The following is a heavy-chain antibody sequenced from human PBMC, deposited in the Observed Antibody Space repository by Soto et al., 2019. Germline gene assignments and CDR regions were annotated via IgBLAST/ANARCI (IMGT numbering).Heavy chain of an antibody. CDR1: GGTFSSYT. D-gene: IGHD3-22*01. V-gene: IGHV1-69*08. CDR3: AREYYYDSSGSPRPDY. CDR2: IIPILGIA. Sequence: QVQLVQSGAEVKKPGSSVKVSCKASGGTFSSYTISWVRQAPGQGLEWMGRIIPILGIANYAQKFQGRVTITADKSTSTAYLELSSLSSEDTAVYYCAREYYYDSSGSPRPDYWGQGTLVTVSS. J-gene: IGHJ4*02.